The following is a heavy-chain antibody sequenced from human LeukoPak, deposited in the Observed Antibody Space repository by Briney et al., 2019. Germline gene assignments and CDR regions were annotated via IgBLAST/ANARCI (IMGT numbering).Heavy chain of an antibody. CDR2: ISSSSSYI. J-gene: IGHJ4*02. V-gene: IGHV3-21*04. D-gene: IGHD3-9*01. CDR1: GFTFSSYE. CDR3: ARSRGITIFFPD. Sequence: GGSLRLSCAASGFTFSSYEMNWVRQAPGKGLEWVSSISSSSSYIYYADSVKGRFTISRDNSKNMLFLQMNSLRAEDTAVYYCARSRGITIFFPDWGQGTLVTVSS.